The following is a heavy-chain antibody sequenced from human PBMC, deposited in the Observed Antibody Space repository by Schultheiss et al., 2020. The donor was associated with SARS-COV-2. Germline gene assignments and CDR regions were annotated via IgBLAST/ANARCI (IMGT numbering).Heavy chain of an antibody. Sequence: GGSLRLSCAASGFAFRSYAMNWVRQAPGKGLEWVSYISSSSNAIYYGDSVKGRFTISRDNAKNSLYLQMNSLRDEDTAVYYCAEGGESSGSWGQGTLVTVSS. CDR3: AEGGESSGS. CDR2: ISSSSNAI. D-gene: IGHD6-19*01. CDR1: GFAFRSYA. J-gene: IGHJ5*02. V-gene: IGHV3-48*02.